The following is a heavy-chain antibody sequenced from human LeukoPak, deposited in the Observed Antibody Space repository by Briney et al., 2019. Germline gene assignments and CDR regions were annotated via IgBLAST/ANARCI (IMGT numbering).Heavy chain of an antibody. V-gene: IGHV3-23*01. Sequence: GGSLRLSCAGSGFTFTNFAMTWVRQAPVKGLEWVSSMGPSGDSHYLDSVKGRFSVSRDASKNTMYLQMSTLRADDTAVYFCARPTPYGTTWAGAFDLWGQGTMVTVSS. J-gene: IGHJ3*01. CDR3: ARPTPYGTTWAGAFDL. D-gene: IGHD3-10*01. CDR1: GFTFTNFA. CDR2: MGPSGDS.